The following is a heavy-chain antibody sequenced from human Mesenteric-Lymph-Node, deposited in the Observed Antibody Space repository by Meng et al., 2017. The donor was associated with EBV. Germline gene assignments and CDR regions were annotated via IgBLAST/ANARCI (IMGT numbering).Heavy chain of an antibody. J-gene: IGHJ4*02. CDR3: AKSLDSGGYYFNL. D-gene: IGHD2-15*01. CDR2: IYNSGIT. V-gene: IGHV4-4*02. Sequence: VEPQESGPGLWRPWGTLSLTCGVSGVSVRTDSWWNWVRQSPGGGLEWIGQIYNSGITNYNPSLKSRVTISLDTSKNQFSLKLTSLTAADTAIYYCAKSLDSGGYYFNLWGQGSLVTVSS. CDR1: GVSVRTDSW.